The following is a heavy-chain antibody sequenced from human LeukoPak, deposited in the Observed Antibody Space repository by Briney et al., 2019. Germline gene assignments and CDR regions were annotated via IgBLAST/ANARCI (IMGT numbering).Heavy chain of an antibody. CDR2: IILIFGTA. CDR3: ARESTISLNGWFDP. V-gene: IGHV1-69*13. Sequence: SAKVSCKASGGTFSSYAISWVRQAPGQGLEWMGGIILIFGTANYAQKFQGRVTITADESTSTAYMELSSLRSEDTAVYYCARESTISLNGWFDPWGQGTLVTVSS. D-gene: IGHD3-9*01. CDR1: GGTFSSYA. J-gene: IGHJ5*02.